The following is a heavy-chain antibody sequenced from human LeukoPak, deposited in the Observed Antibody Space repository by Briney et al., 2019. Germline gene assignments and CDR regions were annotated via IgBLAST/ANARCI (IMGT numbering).Heavy chain of an antibody. J-gene: IGHJ4*02. CDR3: AMGGDYYDSSGPFDY. CDR2: ISGSGGST. CDR1: GFTFSSDA. Sequence: PGGSLRLSCAASGFTFSSDAMSWVRQAPGKGLEWVSAISGSGGSTYYADSVKGRFTISRDNSKNTLYLQMNSLRAEDTAVYYCAMGGDYYDSSGPFDYWGQGTLVTVSP. V-gene: IGHV3-23*01. D-gene: IGHD3-22*01.